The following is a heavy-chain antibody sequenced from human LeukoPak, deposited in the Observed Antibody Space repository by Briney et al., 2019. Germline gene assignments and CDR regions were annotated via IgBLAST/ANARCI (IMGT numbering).Heavy chain of an antibody. J-gene: IGHJ5*02. D-gene: IGHD3-22*01. CDR3: ARDRYYDSSGIKVPNWFDP. Sequence: GGSLRLSCAVSGFTFSSYSMNWVRQAPGKGLEWVSYISSSSSTIYYADSVKGRFTISRDNAKNSLYLQMNSLRAEDTAVYYCARDRYYDSSGIKVPNWFDPWGQGTLVTVSS. V-gene: IGHV3-48*01. CDR1: GFTFSSYS. CDR2: ISSSSSTI.